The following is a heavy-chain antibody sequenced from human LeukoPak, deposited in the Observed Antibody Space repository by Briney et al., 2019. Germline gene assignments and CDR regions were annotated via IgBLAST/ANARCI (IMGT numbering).Heavy chain of an antibody. D-gene: IGHD3-9*01. CDR3: ASSYYDILTAFDY. CDR1: GGSISSYY. V-gene: IGHV4-59*08. Sequence: MTSETLSLTCTVSGGSISSYYWSWIRQPPWKGLEWIGYIYYSGSTNYNPSLKSRVTISVDTSKNQFSLKLSSVTAADTAVYYCASSYYDILTAFDYWGQGTLVTVSS. J-gene: IGHJ4*02. CDR2: IYYSGST.